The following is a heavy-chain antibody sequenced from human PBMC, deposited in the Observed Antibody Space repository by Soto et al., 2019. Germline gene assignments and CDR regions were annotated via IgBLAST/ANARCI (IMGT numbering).Heavy chain of an antibody. V-gene: IGHV3-7*01. Sequence: GGSLRLSCAASGFTFSSYWMSWVRQAPGKGLEWVANIKQDGSEKYYVDSVKGRFTISRDNAKNSLYLQMNSLRAEDTAVYYCARDLRREDYGDYYYWGQGTLVTVSS. J-gene: IGHJ4*02. CDR1: GFTFSSYW. CDR3: ARDLRREDYGDYYY. CDR2: IKQDGSEK. D-gene: IGHD4-17*01.